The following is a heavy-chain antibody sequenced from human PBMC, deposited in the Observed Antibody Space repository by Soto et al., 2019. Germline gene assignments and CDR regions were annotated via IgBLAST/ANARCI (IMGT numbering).Heavy chain of an antibody. D-gene: IGHD2-15*01. J-gene: IGHJ4*02. V-gene: IGHV4-31*03. CDR1: GGSISSGGYY. Sequence: QVQLQESGPGLVKPSQTLSLTCTVSGGSISSGGYYWSWIRQHPGKGLEWIGYIYYSGSTYYNPSLKSWDTISVDTSKNQFSLKLSSVTAADTAVYYCARVDCSGGSCYFDYWGQGTLVTVSS. CDR2: IYYSGST. CDR3: ARVDCSGGSCYFDY.